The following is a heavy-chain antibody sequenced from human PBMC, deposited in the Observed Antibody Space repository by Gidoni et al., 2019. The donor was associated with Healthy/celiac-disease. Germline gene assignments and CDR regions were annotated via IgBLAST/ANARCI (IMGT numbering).Heavy chain of an antibody. V-gene: IGHV4-31*03. D-gene: IGHD3-22*01. CDR1: GGSISSGGYY. J-gene: IGHJ3*02. CDR2: IYYSGST. Sequence: QVQLQESGPGLVKPSQTLSLTCTVSGGSISSGGYYWSWIRQHPGKGLEWIGYIYYSGSTYYNPSLKSRVTISVDTSKNQFSLKLSSVTAADTAVYYCARGPLDYYDSSGYYPGAAFDIWGQGTMVTVSS. CDR3: ARGPLDYYDSSGYYPGAAFDI.